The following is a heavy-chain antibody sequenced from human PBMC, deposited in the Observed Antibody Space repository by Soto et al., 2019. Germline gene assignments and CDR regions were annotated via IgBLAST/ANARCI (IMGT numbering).Heavy chain of an antibody. V-gene: IGHV4-59*01. CDR3: ARDLYSGTGNAWLYYNGMDV. CDR2: ISYSGST. CDR1: GASITDYY. J-gene: IGHJ6*02. Sequence: QLQLQESGPGLVKPSETLSLICTVSGASITDYYWSWIRQSPGKGLEWIGYISYSGSTNYRPSLRSRVAMSVDTSRNQLSLRLSSVNASDSAVYYCARDLYSGTGNAWLYYNGMDVWGQGTTVTVPS. D-gene: IGHD3-10*01.